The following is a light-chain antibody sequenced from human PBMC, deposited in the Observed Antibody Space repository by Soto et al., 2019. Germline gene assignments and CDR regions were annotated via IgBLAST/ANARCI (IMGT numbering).Light chain of an antibody. J-gene: IGLJ2*01. CDR3: LLSYSGARMV. Sequence: QAVVTQESSLTVSRGGTVTLTCGSSTGTVTSGHLPYWFQQKPGQAPRTLIYDTDNKHSWTPARFSGSLLGGKAALTLSGAQPEDEAEYYCLLSYSGARMVFGGGTNLTVL. V-gene: IGLV7-46*01. CDR2: DTD. CDR1: TGTVTSGHL.